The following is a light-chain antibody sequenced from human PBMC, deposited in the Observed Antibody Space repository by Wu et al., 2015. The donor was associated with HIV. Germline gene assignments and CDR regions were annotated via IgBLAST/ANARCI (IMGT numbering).Light chain of an antibody. CDR1: QGISSW. CDR2: KAS. J-gene: IGKJ2*03. CDR3: QQYSSYQNS. Sequence: DIHMTQSPSALSASVGDRVTITCRASQGISSWLAWYQQKPGQPPKLLIYKASTLESGVPSRFSGRGSGTEFTLSISSLQPDDFATYYCQQYSSYQNSFGQGTKVEIK. V-gene: IGKV1-5*03.